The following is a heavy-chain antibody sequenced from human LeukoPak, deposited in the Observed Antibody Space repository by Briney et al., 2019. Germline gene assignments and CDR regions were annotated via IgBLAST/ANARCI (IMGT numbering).Heavy chain of an antibody. Sequence: GGSLRLSCAASGFTFSGSAMHWVRQASGKGLEWVGRIRSKANSYATAYAASVKGRFTISRDDSKNTAYLQMNSLRAEDTAVYYCARPYCSSTSCYRGGLNYWGQGTLVTVSS. CDR3: ARPYCSSTSCYRGGLNY. D-gene: IGHD2-2*01. CDR2: IRSKANSYAT. J-gene: IGHJ4*02. V-gene: IGHV3-73*01. CDR1: GFTFSGSA.